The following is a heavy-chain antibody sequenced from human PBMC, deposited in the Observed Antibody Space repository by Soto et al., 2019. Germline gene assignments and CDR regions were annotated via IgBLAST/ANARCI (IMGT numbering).Heavy chain of an antibody. CDR1: GGSFSGYY. CDR3: ARLGTAAAGLDY. D-gene: IGHD6-13*01. Sequence: PSETLSLTCAVYGGSFSGYYWSWIRQPPGKGLEWIGEINHSGSTNYNPSLKSRVTISVDTSKNQFSLKLSSVTAADTAVYYCARLGTAAAGLDYWGQGTLVTVSS. CDR2: INHSGST. J-gene: IGHJ4*02. V-gene: IGHV4-34*01.